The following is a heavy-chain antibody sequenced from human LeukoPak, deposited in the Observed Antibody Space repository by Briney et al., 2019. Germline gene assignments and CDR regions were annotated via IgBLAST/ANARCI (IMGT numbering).Heavy chain of an antibody. CDR1: GFTVSSNY. V-gene: IGHV3-53*04. D-gene: IGHD3-22*01. CDR3: AGADKGYYDSSGYYRPLGY. CDR2: IYSGGST. J-gene: IGHJ4*02. Sequence: GGSLRLSCAASGFTVSSNYMSWVRQAPGKGLEWVSVIYSGGSTYYADSVKGRFTISRHNSKNTLYPQMNSLRAEDTAVYYCAGADKGYYDSSGYYRPLGYWGQGTLVTVSS.